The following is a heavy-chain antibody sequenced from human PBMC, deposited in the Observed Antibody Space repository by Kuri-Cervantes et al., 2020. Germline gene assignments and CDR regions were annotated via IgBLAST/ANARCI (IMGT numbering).Heavy chain of an antibody. CDR3: ARRFGSYHQLNWFDP. D-gene: IGHD1-26*01. Sequence: SETLSLTCAVSGYSITSNYYWGWIRQPPGKGLEWIGSMYHGGNTYYNPSLKSRVTISLDTSKNQFSLELSSVTAADTAMYYCARRFGSYHQLNWFDPWGQGTLVTVSS. CDR1: GYSITSNYY. CDR2: MYHGGNT. J-gene: IGHJ5*02. V-gene: IGHV4-38-2*01.